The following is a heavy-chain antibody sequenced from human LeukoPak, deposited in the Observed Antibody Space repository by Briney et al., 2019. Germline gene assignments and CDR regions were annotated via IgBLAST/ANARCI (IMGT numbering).Heavy chain of an antibody. CDR1: GGSISSYY. V-gene: IGHV4-59*12. CDR2: IYDSGST. Sequence: KPSETLSLTCTVSGGSISSYYWSWIRQPPGKGLEWIGYIYDSGSTNYNPSLKSRVTISVDTSKNQFSLKLSSVTAADTAVYYCARESNYYGSGTGWFDPWGQGTLVTVSS. CDR3: ARESNYYGSGTGWFDP. J-gene: IGHJ5*02. D-gene: IGHD3-10*01.